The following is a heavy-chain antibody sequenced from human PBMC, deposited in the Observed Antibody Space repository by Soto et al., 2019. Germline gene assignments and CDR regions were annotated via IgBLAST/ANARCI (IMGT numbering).Heavy chain of an antibody. J-gene: IGHJ4*02. Sequence: GGALRLSCAASGFTFSNYGVHWVRQAPGKGLDWVAVIWFDGTNKYYIDSVKGRFTISRDNSRNTVYLQMNSLSVDDTAVYYCARDQADFWSGPGYWGRGILVTVS. D-gene: IGHD3-3*01. CDR2: IWFDGTNK. V-gene: IGHV3-33*01. CDR3: ARDQADFWSGPGY. CDR1: GFTFSNYG.